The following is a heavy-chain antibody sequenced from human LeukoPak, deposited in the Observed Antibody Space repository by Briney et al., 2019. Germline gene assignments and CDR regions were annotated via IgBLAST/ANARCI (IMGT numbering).Heavy chain of an antibody. D-gene: IGHD3-3*01. J-gene: IGHJ4*02. Sequence: GASVKVSCKASGYTFTSYGISWVRQAPGQGLEWMGGIIPIFGTANYAQKFQGRVTITADKSTSTAYMELSSLRSEDTAVYYCARDPGTYDFWSGFYFDYWGQGTLVTVSS. CDR3: ARDPGTYDFWSGFYFDY. CDR1: GYTFTSYG. V-gene: IGHV1-69*06. CDR2: IIPIFGTA.